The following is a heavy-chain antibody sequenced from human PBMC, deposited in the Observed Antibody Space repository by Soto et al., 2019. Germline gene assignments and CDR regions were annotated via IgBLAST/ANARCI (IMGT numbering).Heavy chain of an antibody. Sequence: SETLSLTCVVSGGSLSDYFWSWIRQPPGMALEWIGEINHLGSINYNPSLKSRVTMSVDTSKDQFSLTLNSVTAADTATYYCARGGISHWAYFYYMDVWDRGTTVTV. CDR1: GGSLSDYF. J-gene: IGHJ6*03. D-gene: IGHD2-21*01. CDR3: ARGGISHWAYFYYMDV. CDR2: INHLGSI. V-gene: IGHV4-34*01.